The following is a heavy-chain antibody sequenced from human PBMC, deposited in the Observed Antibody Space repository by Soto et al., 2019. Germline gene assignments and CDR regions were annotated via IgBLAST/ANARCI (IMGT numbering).Heavy chain of an antibody. D-gene: IGHD3-16*01. CDR2: IYYAGST. J-gene: IGHJ3*02. V-gene: IGHV4-59*08. Sequence: SETLSLTCTVSGGSISGYYWRWIRQPPGKGLEWIGYIYYAGSTNYNPSLKSRVTMSVDTSKNQFSLELTSVTAADTAVYYFARHGPGGRAFDIWGPGTMVSVSS. CDR1: GGSISGYY. CDR3: ARHGPGGRAFDI.